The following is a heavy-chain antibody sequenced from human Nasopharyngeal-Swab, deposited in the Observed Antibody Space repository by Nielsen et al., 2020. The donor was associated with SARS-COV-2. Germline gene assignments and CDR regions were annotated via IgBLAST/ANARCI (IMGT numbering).Heavy chain of an antibody. CDR1: GYSFTSYW. Sequence: GGSLRLSCKGSGYSFTSYWIGWVRQMPGKGLEWMGIIYPGDSDTRYSPSFQGQVTISAHKSISTAYLQWSSLKASDTAMYYCASPAIAVAGTGDYGMDVWGQGTTVTVSS. CDR2: IYPGDSDT. J-gene: IGHJ6*02. D-gene: IGHD6-19*01. V-gene: IGHV5-51*01. CDR3: ASPAIAVAGTGDYGMDV.